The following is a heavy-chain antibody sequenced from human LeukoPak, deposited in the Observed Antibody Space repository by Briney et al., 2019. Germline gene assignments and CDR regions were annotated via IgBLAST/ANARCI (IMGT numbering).Heavy chain of an antibody. CDR3: AKTGDRTGYYYYYMDV. D-gene: IGHD7-27*01. CDR2: IYYSGIT. Sequence: SETLSLTCTVSGGSISSGSYYWSWTRQPPGKGLEWIGCIYYSGITKYNPSLKSRVTISVDTSRNRFSPKLSSVTAADTALYYCAKTGDRTGYYYYYMDVWGKGTTVTVSS. CDR1: GGSISSGSYY. J-gene: IGHJ6*03. V-gene: IGHV4-61*03.